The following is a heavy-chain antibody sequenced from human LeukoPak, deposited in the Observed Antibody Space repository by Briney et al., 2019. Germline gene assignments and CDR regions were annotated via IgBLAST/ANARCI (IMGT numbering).Heavy chain of an antibody. CDR3: VRGAGAGNLNNWFDP. CDR1: GFTFSNYG. D-gene: IGHD6-19*01. J-gene: IGHJ5*02. CDR2: IWYDGSNK. Sequence: GGSLRLSCAASGFTFSNYGMHWVRQAPGKGLEWVAVIWYDGSNKYYADSVKGRFTISRDNSKNTLYLQMNSLRAEGTAVYYCVRGAGAGNLNNWFDPWGGGTLVTVSS. V-gene: IGHV3-33*01.